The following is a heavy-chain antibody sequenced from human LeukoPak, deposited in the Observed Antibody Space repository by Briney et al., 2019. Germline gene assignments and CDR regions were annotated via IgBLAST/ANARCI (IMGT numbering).Heavy chain of an antibody. CDR2: INHSGST. D-gene: IGHD3-22*01. Sequence: SETLSLTCAVYGGSFSGYDWSWIRQPPGKGLEWIGEINHSGSTNYNASLKSRVTISVDTSKNQFSLKLSSVTAADTAVYYCARWDDSSGYYFDYFNYWGQRTLVTVSS. CDR1: GGSFSGYD. V-gene: IGHV4-34*01. J-gene: IGHJ4*02. CDR3: ARWDDSSGYYFDYFNY.